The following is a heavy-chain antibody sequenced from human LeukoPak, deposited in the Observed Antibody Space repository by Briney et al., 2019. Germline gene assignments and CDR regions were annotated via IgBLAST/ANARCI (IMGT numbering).Heavy chain of an antibody. J-gene: IGHJ4*02. CDR1: GFTFSSYA. V-gene: IGHV3-23*01. CDR2: ISGSGGST. D-gene: IGHD3-22*01. Sequence: GGSLRLSCAASGFTFSSYAMSWVRQAPGKGLEWVSAISGSGGSTYYADSVKGRFTISRGNSKNTLYLQMNSLRAEDTAVYYCAKGRPHYYDSSGYYYFDYWGQGTLVTVSS. CDR3: AKGRPHYYDSSGYYYFDY.